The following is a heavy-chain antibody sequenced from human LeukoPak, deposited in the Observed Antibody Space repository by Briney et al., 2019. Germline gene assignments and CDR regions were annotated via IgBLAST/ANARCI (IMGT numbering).Heavy chain of an antibody. CDR2: IKQDGSQE. J-gene: IGHJ4*02. CDR3: ARGVPYDSWSGPHYSDY. D-gene: IGHD3-3*01. V-gene: IGHV3-7*01. Sequence: GGSLRLSCAASGFTLSTYWMSWVRQAPGKGLEWVAHIKQDGSQEYYVDSVKGRFTISRDSAKNSLYLQMNSLGAEDTAVYYCARGVPYDSWSGPHYSDYWGQGTLVTVSS. CDR1: GFTLSTYW.